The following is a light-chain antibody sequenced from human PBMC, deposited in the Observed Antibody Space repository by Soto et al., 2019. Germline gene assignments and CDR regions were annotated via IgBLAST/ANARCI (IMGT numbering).Light chain of an antibody. CDR2: GNG. V-gene: IGLV1-40*01. J-gene: IGLJ3*02. CDR3: QSYDSSLSGWV. Sequence: QSVLTQPPSVSGAPGQRVTIYCTGSSSNIGAGYEVHWYQQLPGTAPKLLIYGNGNRPSGVPDRFSGSKSGTSASLAITGLQSEDEADYYCQSYDSSLSGWVFGGGTQLTVL. CDR1: SSNIGAGYE.